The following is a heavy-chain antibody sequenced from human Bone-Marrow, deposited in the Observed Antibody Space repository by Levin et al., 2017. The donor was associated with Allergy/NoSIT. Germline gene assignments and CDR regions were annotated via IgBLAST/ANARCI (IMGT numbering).Heavy chain of an antibody. CDR1: GASISTGHW. V-gene: IGHV4-4*02. D-gene: IGHD3-16*01. Sequence: SETLSLTCSVSGASISTGHWWGWVRQSPEKGLEWLGEVNDRGTANYNPSLQSRVAISVDKSKNQFSVSLSSVTAADTAVYYCARLGTPTTLVAYFFDYWGQGSLVTVSS. CDR2: VNDRGTA. CDR3: ARLGTPTTLVAYFFDY. J-gene: IGHJ4*02.